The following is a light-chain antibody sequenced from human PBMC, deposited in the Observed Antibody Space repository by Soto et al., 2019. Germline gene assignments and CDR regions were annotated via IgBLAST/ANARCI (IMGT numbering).Light chain of an antibody. CDR3: SSYTSSSTVVV. Sequence: QSALIQPASVSGSPGQSVTISCTGTSSDVGYYDYVSWYQQHPGKAPKRMIYEVSNRPSGVSTRFSGSKSGNTASLTISRLQGEDVSDYYCSSYTSSSTVVVFGGGTKLTV. J-gene: IGLJ3*02. CDR1: SSDVGYYDY. CDR2: EVS. V-gene: IGLV2-14*01.